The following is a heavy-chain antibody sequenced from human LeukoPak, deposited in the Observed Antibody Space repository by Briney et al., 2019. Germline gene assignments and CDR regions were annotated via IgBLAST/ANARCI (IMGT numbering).Heavy chain of an antibody. CDR3: ARAPLGTWELLSYYFDY. D-gene: IGHD1-26*01. CDR1: GFTFSSYS. Sequence: GGSLRLSCAASGFTFSSYSMNWVRQAPGKGLEWVSSISSSSSYIYYADSVKGRFTIPRDNAKNSLYLQMNSLRAEDTAVYYCARAPLGTWELLSYYFDYWGQGTLVTVSS. V-gene: IGHV3-21*01. CDR2: ISSSSSYI. J-gene: IGHJ4*02.